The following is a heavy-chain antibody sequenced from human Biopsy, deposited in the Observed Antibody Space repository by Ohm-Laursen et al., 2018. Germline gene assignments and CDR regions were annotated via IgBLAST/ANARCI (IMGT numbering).Heavy chain of an antibody. CDR1: GGDINNYY. CDR3: ASVVSGPTNDAFDL. CDR2: IYPGGST. J-gene: IGHJ3*01. Sequence: GTLSLTCNVSGGDINNYYWSWIRQPAGKGLEWIGRIYPGGSTNYNPSLKSRVTMSVDTSKKQLSLRLRPITAADTAMYYCASVVSGPTNDAFDLWGQGTMVVVSS. V-gene: IGHV4-4*07. D-gene: IGHD2-2*01.